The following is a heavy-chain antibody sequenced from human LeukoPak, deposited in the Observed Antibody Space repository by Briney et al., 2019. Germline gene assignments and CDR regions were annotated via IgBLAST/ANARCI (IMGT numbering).Heavy chain of an antibody. Sequence: GGSLRLSCAASGFIFSSYWMTWIRQAPGKGLEWVATINQDGSEEYCVDSVKGRFTISRDNARNSLYLQMNSLRAEDTAVYYCYCAVEDYWGQGTLVTVSS. CDR2: INQDGSEE. D-gene: IGHD2-15*01. CDR1: GFIFSSYW. V-gene: IGHV3-7*01. J-gene: IGHJ4*02. CDR3: YCAVEDY.